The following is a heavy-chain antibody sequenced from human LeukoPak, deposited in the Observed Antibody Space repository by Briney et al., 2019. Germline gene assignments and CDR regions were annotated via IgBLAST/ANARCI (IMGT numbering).Heavy chain of an antibody. J-gene: IGHJ4*02. CDR3: ARQRKTYYDFWSGYQPPHYFDY. Sequence: PSETLSLTCTVSGDSISSSSYYWGWIRQPPGKGLEWIGSIYYSGSTYYNPSLKSRVTISVDTSKNQFSLKLSSVTAADTAVYYCARQRKTYYDFWSGYQPPHYFDYWGQGTLVTVSS. CDR2: IYYSGST. CDR1: GDSISSSSYY. D-gene: IGHD3-3*01. V-gene: IGHV4-39*01.